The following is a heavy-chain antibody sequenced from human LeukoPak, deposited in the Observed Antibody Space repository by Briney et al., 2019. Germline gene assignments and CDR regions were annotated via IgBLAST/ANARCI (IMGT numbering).Heavy chain of an antibody. D-gene: IGHD3-22*01. CDR3: VRGVTIYDSSGYFDY. J-gene: IGHJ4*02. CDR2: ISYDGNNK. CDR1: GFSFSVCA. Sequence: GGSLRLSCAASGFSFSVCAMHWVRQAPGKGLEWVATISYDGNNKHYTDYVEGRFTISRDNSKNTLYLQMNTLRVEDTAMYYCVRGVTIYDSSGYFDYWGQGTLVTVSS. V-gene: IGHV3-30-3*01.